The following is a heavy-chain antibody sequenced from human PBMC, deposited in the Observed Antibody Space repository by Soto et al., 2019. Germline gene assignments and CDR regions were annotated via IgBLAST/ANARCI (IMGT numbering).Heavy chain of an antibody. D-gene: IGHD2-15*01. J-gene: IGHJ6*02. Sequence: QVQLVQSGGGVVQPGRSLRLSCATSGFTFSSYDMQWVRHAPGKWLEWVALISYEGLNTYYADSVRGRCIISRDNSNNVLYLQMHSLRPDDTAVYSCAKLISPLHSSGLDVWGQGATVIVSS. V-gene: IGHV3-30*18. CDR3: AKLISPLHSSGLDV. CDR2: ISYEGLNT. CDR1: GFTFSSYD.